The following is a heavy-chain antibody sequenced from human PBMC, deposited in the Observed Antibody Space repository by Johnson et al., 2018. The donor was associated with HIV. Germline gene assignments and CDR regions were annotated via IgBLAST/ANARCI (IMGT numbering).Heavy chain of an antibody. CDR1: GFTFSTYG. J-gene: IGHJ3*02. D-gene: IGHD4-11*01. V-gene: IGHV3-30*19. CDR2: ISYDGSNK. Sequence: QVQLVESGGGLVKPGGSMRLSCAASGFTFSTYGMHWVRQAPGKGLEWVAVISYDGSNKYYADSVKGRFTISRDNSKNSLYLQMNSLRAEDTALYYCARDLEYRNYEGPRAFDIWGQGTVVTVSS. CDR3: ARDLEYRNYEGPRAFDI.